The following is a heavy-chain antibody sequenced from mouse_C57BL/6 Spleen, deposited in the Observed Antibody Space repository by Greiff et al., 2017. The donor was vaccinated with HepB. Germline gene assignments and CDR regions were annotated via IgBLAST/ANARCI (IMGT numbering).Heavy chain of an antibody. Sequence: DVQLQESGPELVKPGASVKISCKASGYSFTGYYMNWVKQSPEKSLEWIGEINPSTGGTTYNQKFKAKATLTVDKSSSTAYMQLKSLTSEDSAVYYCVYSNYSYWGQGTLVTVSA. J-gene: IGHJ3*01. CDR3: VYSNYSY. CDR1: GYSFTGYY. D-gene: IGHD2-5*01. V-gene: IGHV1-42*01. CDR2: INPSTGGT.